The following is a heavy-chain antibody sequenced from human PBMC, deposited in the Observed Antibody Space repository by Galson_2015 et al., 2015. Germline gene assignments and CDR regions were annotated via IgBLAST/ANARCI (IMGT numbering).Heavy chain of an antibody. CDR1: GFTFSDYY. D-gene: IGHD3-10*01. Sequence: SLRLSCAASGFTFSDYYMSWIRQAPGKGLEWVSTISASGISTYYADSVKGRFTISRDNSKNTLYLQMNSLRAEDTAVYYCASRSVSGRYFDSWGQGTLVTVSS. V-gene: IGHV3-23*01. CDR3: ASRSVSGRYFDS. CDR2: ISASGIST. J-gene: IGHJ4*02.